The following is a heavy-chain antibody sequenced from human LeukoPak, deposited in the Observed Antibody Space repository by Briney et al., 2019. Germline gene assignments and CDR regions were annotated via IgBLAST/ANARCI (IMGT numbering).Heavy chain of an antibody. CDR2: ISAYNADR. J-gene: IGHJ4*02. CDR3: ARVYGGAAAVINFDY. V-gene: IGHV1-18*01. CDR1: GYTFSSYG. Sequence: TSVTVSCKTSGYTFSSYGISWVRQAPGQGLEWMGWISAYNADRSFAQKFQGRVTMITDTSTITAYMELRSLRSDDTALYCCARVYGGAAAVINFDYRGQGTLVTVSS. D-gene: IGHD6-13*01.